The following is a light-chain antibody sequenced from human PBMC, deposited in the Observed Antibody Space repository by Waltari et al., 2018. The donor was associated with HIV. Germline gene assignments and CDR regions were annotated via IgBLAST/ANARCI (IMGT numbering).Light chain of an antibody. Sequence: QSALTQPPAASGSPGQSVTISCTGTSTDIGPYNYVSWYQQHPDKAPRLLIYEVNKRPSGVPCRFSGSKSGNTASLTVSGLQAEDEADYYCSSYAGSGNLLLFGGGTKVTVL. CDR3: SSYAGSGNLLL. J-gene: IGLJ6*01. V-gene: IGLV2-8*01. CDR2: EVN. CDR1: STDIGPYNY.